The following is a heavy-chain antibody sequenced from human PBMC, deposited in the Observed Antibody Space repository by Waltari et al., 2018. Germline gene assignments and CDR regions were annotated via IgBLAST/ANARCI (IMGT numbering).Heavy chain of an antibody. CDR1: GFSFDNFA. D-gene: IGHD6-13*01. Sequence: EVKVVESGGGLVQPGRSLRLSCTGSGFSFDNFARLWLRHAPGKGLWWVSGISWDSRAIGYAESVRGRFTISRDNARNSVYLQMNSLRSEDMALYYCAKGVSSWYSFGMDVWGQGTTVTVSS. J-gene: IGHJ6*02. CDR2: ISWDSRAI. V-gene: IGHV3-9*03. CDR3: AKGVSSWYSFGMDV.